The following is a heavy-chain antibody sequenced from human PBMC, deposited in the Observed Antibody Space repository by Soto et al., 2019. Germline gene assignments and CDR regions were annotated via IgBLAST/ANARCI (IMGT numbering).Heavy chain of an antibody. J-gene: IGHJ4*02. V-gene: IGHV1-18*01. CDR2: ISAYNGNT. CDR3: ARARDWLHHADFDY. Sequence: ASVKVSCKASGYTFTSYGISWVRQAPGQGLEWMGWISAYNGNTNFAQKLQGRVTMTTDTSTSTAYMELRSLRSDDTAVYYCARARDWLHHADFDYWGQGTLVTVSS. D-gene: IGHD3-9*01. CDR1: GYTFTSYG.